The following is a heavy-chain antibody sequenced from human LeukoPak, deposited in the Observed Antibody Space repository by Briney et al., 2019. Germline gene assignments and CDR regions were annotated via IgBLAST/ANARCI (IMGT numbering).Heavy chain of an antibody. CDR1: VGSISGYH. J-gene: IGHJ4*02. D-gene: IGHD1/OR15-1a*01. V-gene: IGHV4-59*01. CDR2: IYYSGST. Sequence: SETLSLTCSVSVGSISGYHWSWIRQPPGKGLEWIGQIYYSGSTNYNPSLKSRVTISVDTSKNHFSLNLSSVTASYTAVYYCARRNNGGDYWGQGTLVTVSS. CDR3: ARRNNGGDY.